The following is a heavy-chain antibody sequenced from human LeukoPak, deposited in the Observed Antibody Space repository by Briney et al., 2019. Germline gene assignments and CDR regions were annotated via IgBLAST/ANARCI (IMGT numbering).Heavy chain of an antibody. V-gene: IGHV4-34*01. J-gene: IGHJ5*02. CDR3: TRMPTGYPNWFDP. D-gene: IGHD3-9*01. CDR1: GGSFSGYY. Sequence: PSETLSLTCAVYGGSFSGYYWSWIRQPPGKGLEWIGSISYSGTTSYNPSLNSRVTISVDTSKNHFSLRLTSVTAADTAIYYCTRMPTGYPNWFDPWGQGAPVTVSS. CDR2: ISYSGTT.